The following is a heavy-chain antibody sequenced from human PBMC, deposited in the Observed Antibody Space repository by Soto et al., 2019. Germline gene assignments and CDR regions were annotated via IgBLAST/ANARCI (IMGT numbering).Heavy chain of an antibody. V-gene: IGHV3-7*01. J-gene: IGHJ6*03. CDR3: ARVYYDFWSGYSYYYMDV. CDR1: GFTFSSYW. CDR2: IKQDGSEK. D-gene: IGHD3-3*01. Sequence: GGSLRLSCAASGFTFSSYWMSWVRQAPGKGLEWVANIKQDGSEKYYVDSVKGRFTISRDNAKNSLYLQMNSLRAEDTAVYYCARVYYDFWSGYSYYYMDVWGKGTTVTVSS.